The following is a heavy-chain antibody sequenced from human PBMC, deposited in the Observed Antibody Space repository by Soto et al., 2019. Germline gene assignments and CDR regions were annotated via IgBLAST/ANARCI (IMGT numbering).Heavy chain of an antibody. Sequence: ASVKVSCKASGYTFTSYDINWVRQATGQGLEWMGWMNPNSGNTGYAQKFQGRVTMTTDTSTSTAYMELRSLRSDDTAVYYCARERLRFLEWLLPHAFDIWGQGTMVT. CDR2: MNPNSGNT. J-gene: IGHJ3*02. CDR1: GYTFTSYD. V-gene: IGHV1-8*01. D-gene: IGHD3-3*01. CDR3: ARERLRFLEWLLPHAFDI.